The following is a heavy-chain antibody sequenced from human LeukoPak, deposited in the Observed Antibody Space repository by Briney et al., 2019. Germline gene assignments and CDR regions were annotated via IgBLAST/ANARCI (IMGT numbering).Heavy chain of an antibody. Sequence: ASVKVSCKASGYTLTSYAMHWVRQAPGQRLEWMGWINAGNGNTKYSQKFQGRVTITRDTSASTAYMELSSLRSEDTAVYYCARDSEITLWFGERPFDYWGQGTLVTVSS. V-gene: IGHV1-3*01. J-gene: IGHJ4*02. CDR3: ARDSEITLWFGERPFDY. CDR1: GYTLTSYA. D-gene: IGHD3-10*01. CDR2: INAGNGNT.